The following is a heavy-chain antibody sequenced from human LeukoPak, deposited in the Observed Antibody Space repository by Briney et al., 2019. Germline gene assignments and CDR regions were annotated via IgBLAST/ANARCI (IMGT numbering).Heavy chain of an antibody. CDR3: ARVYSSSWYGWFDP. CDR1: GYTFTSHV. V-gene: IGHV1-18*01. Sequence: ASVKVSCKASGYTFTSHVISWVRQAPGQGLEWMGWISAYNGNTNYAQKLQGRVTMTTDTSTSTAYMELRSLRSDDTAVYYCARVYSSSWYGWFDPWGQGTLVTVSS. J-gene: IGHJ5*02. D-gene: IGHD6-13*01. CDR2: ISAYNGNT.